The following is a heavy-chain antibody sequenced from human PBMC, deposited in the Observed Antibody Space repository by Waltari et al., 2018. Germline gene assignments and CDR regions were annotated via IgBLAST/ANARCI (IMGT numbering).Heavy chain of an antibody. CDR1: GYSFTSQW. Sequence: EVQLVQSGTEVKKPGESLKISCKVSGYSFTSQWIGGVRQMPGKGLEGMGIFYPGDSDTRYSPSFQGQVTISAYKSISTAYLQWSSLKASDTAIYYCARRGRLNTSGWYGAFDVWGQGTMVTVSS. D-gene: IGHD6-19*01. J-gene: IGHJ3*01. CDR3: ARRGRLNTSGWYGAFDV. V-gene: IGHV5-51*01. CDR2: FYPGDSDT.